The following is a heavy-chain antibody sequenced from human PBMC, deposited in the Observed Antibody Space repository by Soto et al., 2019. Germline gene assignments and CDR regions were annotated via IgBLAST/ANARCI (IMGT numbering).Heavy chain of an antibody. V-gene: IGHV3-23*01. D-gene: IGHD6-6*01. Sequence: GGSLRLSCTASGFHFSSYAMSWIRQAPGKGLEWVSAISGSGGNTYYADSVKGRFTISRDNSKNTLYLQMNSLRAEDTAVYYCAKSITARPFDYWGQGALVTVSS. CDR3: AKSITARPFDY. CDR2: ISGSGGNT. CDR1: GFHFSSYA. J-gene: IGHJ4*02.